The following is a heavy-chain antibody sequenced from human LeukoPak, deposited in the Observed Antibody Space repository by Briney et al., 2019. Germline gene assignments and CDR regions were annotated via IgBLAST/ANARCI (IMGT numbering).Heavy chain of an antibody. CDR2: INWNGGST. D-gene: IGHD6-13*01. J-gene: IGHJ4*02. CDR3: ARYQIAEQQPPEYYFDF. CDR1: GFTFDDYG. Sequence: PGGCLRLSCAAYGFTFDDYGMSWVRQAPGKGLEWVSGINWNGGSTGYADAVKGRFTISRDNAKNSLYLQMNSLRAEDTRLYYCARYQIAEQQPPEYYFDFWGQGTLVTVSS. V-gene: IGHV3-20*04.